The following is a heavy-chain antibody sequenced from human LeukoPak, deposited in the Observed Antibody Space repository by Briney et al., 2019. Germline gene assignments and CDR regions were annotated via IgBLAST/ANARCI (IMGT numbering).Heavy chain of an antibody. CDR2: ISAYNGNT. CDR1: GYTFTSYG. CDR3: ARDASSITMIVAFDI. D-gene: IGHD3-22*01. Sequence: ASVKVSCKASGYTFTSYGISWVRQAPGQGLEWMGWISAYNGNTNYAQKLQGRVTMTTDTSTSTAYTELRSLRSDDTAVYYCARDASSITMIVAFDIWGQGTMVTVSS. V-gene: IGHV1-18*01. J-gene: IGHJ3*02.